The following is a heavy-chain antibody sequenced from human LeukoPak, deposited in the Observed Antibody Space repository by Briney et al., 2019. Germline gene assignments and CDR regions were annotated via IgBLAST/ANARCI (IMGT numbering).Heavy chain of an antibody. CDR2: IIPIFGTA. V-gene: IGHV1-69*05. Sequence: ASVKVSCKASGGTFSSYAISWVRQAPGQGLEWMGGIIPIFGTANYAQKFQGRVTITTDESTSTAYMELSSLRSEDTAVYYCARDEGYSSSWAFDYWGQGTLVTVSS. CDR1: GGTFSSYA. J-gene: IGHJ4*02. D-gene: IGHD6-13*01. CDR3: ARDEGYSSSWAFDY.